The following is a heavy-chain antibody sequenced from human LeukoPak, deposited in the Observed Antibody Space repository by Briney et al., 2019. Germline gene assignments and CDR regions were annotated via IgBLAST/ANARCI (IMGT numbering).Heavy chain of an antibody. CDR1: GFTFSSYG. CDR2: INSDGSST. D-gene: IGHD3-22*01. V-gene: IGHV3-74*01. Sequence: GGSLRLSCAASGFTFSSYGMHWVRQAPGKGRVWVSRINSDGSSTSYADSVKGRFTISRDNAKNTLYLQMNSLRAEDTAVYYCARSYDSSGYHYWGQGTLVTVSS. J-gene: IGHJ4*02. CDR3: ARSYDSSGYHY.